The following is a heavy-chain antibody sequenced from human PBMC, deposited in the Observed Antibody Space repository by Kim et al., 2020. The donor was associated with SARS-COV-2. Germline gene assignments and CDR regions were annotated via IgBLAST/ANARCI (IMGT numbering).Heavy chain of an antibody. Sequence: SVKVSCKASGGTFSSYAISWVRQAPGQGLEWMGGIIPIFGTANYAQKFQGRVTITADESTSTAYMELSSLRSEDTAVYYCARGGDTAMVTFDYWGQGTLVTVSS. D-gene: IGHD5-18*01. CDR2: IIPIFGTA. CDR3: ARGGDTAMVTFDY. V-gene: IGHV1-69*13. J-gene: IGHJ4*02. CDR1: GGTFSSYA.